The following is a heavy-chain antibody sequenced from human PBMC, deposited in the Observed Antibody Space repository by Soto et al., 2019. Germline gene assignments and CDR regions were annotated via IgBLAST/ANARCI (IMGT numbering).Heavy chain of an antibody. CDR3: ARQHYYYDSTSYADAFDI. D-gene: IGHD3-22*01. V-gene: IGHV5-51*01. Sequence: HGESLKISCEGSGYSFTNFWIGWVRQMPGKGLEWMGIMYPGDSETRYSPSFQGQVTISADKSINTAYLQWSSLKASDTAMYYCARQHYYYDSTSYADAFDIWGQGTMVTVSS. CDR2: MYPGDSET. J-gene: IGHJ3*02. CDR1: GYSFTNFW.